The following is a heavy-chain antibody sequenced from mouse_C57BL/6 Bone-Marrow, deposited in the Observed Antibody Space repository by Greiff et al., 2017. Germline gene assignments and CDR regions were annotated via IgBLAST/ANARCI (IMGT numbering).Heavy chain of an antibody. CDR1: GYTFTSYW. D-gene: IGHD1-1*01. CDR2: INPSNGGT. CDR3: TRDDYCDY. Sequence: QVQLQQSGAELVKPGASVKLSCKASGYTFTSYWMHWVQQRPGQGLEWIGNINPSNGGTNYNEKFKSKDTLTVDKSSSTAYMQISRLTSEDSAVCSCTRDDYCDYWGQGTTVTVSS. V-gene: IGHV1-53*01. J-gene: IGHJ2*01.